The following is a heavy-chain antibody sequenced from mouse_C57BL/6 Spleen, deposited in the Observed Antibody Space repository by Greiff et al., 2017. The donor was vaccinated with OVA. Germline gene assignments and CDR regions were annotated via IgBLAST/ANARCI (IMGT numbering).Heavy chain of an antibody. Sequence: EVMLVESGGGLVKPGGSLKLSCAASGFTFSDYGMHWVRQAPEKGLEWVAYISSGSSTIYYADTVKGRCTISRDNAKNTLFLQMTSLRSEDTAMYYCARWGELLPSDYWGQGTTLTVSS. CDR2: ISSGSSTI. D-gene: IGHD1-1*01. V-gene: IGHV5-17*01. J-gene: IGHJ2*01. CDR1: GFTFSDYG. CDR3: ARWGELLPSDY.